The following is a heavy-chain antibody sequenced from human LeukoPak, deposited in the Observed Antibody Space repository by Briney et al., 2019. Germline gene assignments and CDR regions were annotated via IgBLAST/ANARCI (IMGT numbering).Heavy chain of an antibody. CDR2: ISSSSNYV. Sequence: PGGSLRLSCAASGFTFSSYSMDWVRQAPGKGLEWVSSISSSSNYVYYTDSMKGRFTISRDNAKNSLYLQMNSLRAEDTAVYFCARTATAYCGGDCLGPFDPRGQGTLVTVSS. D-gene: IGHD2-21*02. J-gene: IGHJ5*02. V-gene: IGHV3-21*01. CDR1: GFTFSSYS. CDR3: ARTATAYCGGDCLGPFDP.